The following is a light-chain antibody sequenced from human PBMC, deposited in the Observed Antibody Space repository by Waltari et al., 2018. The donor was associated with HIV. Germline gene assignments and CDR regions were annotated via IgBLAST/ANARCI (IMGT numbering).Light chain of an antibody. CDR2: KAS. V-gene: IGKV1-5*03. J-gene: IGKJ1*01. CDR3: HHYYTPMWT. Sequence: IQMTQSPSTLSAYVGDSVTINCRASRSISSWLAWYQQKPAKAPTLLIYKASSLESGVPSRFSGSGSGTEFTLTIASLQPDDFATYYCHHYYTPMWTFGQGTKVDIK. CDR1: RSISSW.